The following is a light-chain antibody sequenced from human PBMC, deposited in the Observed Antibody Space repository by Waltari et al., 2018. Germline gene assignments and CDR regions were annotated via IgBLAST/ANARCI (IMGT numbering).Light chain of an antibody. V-gene: IGLV2-8*01. J-gene: IGLJ2*01. CDR1: RSDVGYY. Sequence: QSALTQPPSPSGSPGQSVTISSTGTRSDVGYYVSWYQQHPGKAPKLMISEVTKRPSGVPDRFSGSKSGNTASLTVSGLQAEDEADYYCSSYAGSNNLVFGGGTKLTVL. CDR3: SSYAGSNNLV. CDR2: EVT.